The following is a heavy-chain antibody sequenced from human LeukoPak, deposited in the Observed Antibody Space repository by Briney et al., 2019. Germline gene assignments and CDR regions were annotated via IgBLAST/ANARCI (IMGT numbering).Heavy chain of an antibody. D-gene: IGHD6-19*01. CDR3: ARSPPGYSSGWYYDY. V-gene: IGHV1-18*04. J-gene: IGHJ4*02. CDR1: GYTFTSYG. Sequence: GASVKVSCKASGYTFTSYGISWVRQAPGQGLEWMGWISAYNGNTNYAQKLQGRVTMTTDTSTSTAHMELRSLRSDDTAVYYCARSPPGYSSGWYYDYWGQGTLVTVSS. CDR2: ISAYNGNT.